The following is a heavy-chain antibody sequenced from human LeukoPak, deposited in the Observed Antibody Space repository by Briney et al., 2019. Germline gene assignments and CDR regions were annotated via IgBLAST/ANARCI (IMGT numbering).Heavy chain of an antibody. CDR1: GVSISGSYY. Sequence: ETLSLTCAVSGVSISGSYYYWGWIRQPPGKGLEWVSSISSSSSYIYYADSVKGRFTISRDNAKNSLYLQMNSLRAEDTAVYYCAKDGDGINAVDVFDIWGQGTMVTVSS. CDR3: AKDGDGINAVDVFDI. CDR2: ISSSSSYI. V-gene: IGHV3-21*04. D-gene: IGHD3-10*01. J-gene: IGHJ3*02.